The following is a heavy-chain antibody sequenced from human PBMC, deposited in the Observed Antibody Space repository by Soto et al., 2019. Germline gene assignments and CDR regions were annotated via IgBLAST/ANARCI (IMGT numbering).Heavy chain of an antibody. Sequence: SXRLSCSASVCNFSDHYMNLVRHAPGKGLEWVSYISGSSRYTNFADSVNGRFTISRDNAKNSLYLQMKSLRVEDTAVYYCDRNPSGWPYYDYWGQGTPV. CDR2: ISGSSRYT. CDR1: VCNFSDHY. CDR3: DRNPSGWPYYDY. V-gene: IGHV3-11*06. D-gene: IGHD6-19*01. J-gene: IGHJ4*02.